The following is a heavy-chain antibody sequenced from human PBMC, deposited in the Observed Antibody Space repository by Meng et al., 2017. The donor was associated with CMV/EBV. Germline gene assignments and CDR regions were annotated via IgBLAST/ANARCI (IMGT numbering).Heavy chain of an antibody. CDR3: ARDLSLVATITPNWFDP. CDR2: IYYSGST. Sequence: LLLPESGPGLVHPSETLSLTCTVSVGSTSSSSYYWGWIRQPPGKGLEWIGSIYYSGSTYYNPSLKSRVTISVDTSKNQFSLKLSSVTAADTAVYYCARDLSLVATITPNWFDPWGQGTLVTVSS. V-gene: IGHV4-39*07. D-gene: IGHD5-12*01. J-gene: IGHJ5*02. CDR1: VGSTSSSSYY.